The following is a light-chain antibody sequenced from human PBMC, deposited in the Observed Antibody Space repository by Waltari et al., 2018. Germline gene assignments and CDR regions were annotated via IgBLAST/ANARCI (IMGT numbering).Light chain of an antibody. V-gene: IGLV2-23*03. CDR2: EGS. CDR3: CSYAGSNTFNVV. J-gene: IGLJ2*01. Sequence: QSALTQPASVSGSPGQSITISCTGPSSDVGGHNLVSGYQHHPGKAPKFVIYEGSKRPSGVSNRFSGSKSGNTASLTISGLQAEDEGDYYCCSYAGSNTFNVVFGGGTKLTVL. CDR1: SSDVGGHNL.